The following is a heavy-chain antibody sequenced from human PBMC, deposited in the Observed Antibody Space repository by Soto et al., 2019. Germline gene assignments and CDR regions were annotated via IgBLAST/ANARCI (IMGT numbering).Heavy chain of an antibody. D-gene: IGHD5-18*01. CDR3: ARARGYSYGYSY. J-gene: IGHJ4*02. Sequence: SETLSLTCAVYGGSFSGYYWSWIRQPPGKGLEWIGEINHSGSTNYNPSLKSRVTISVDTSKNQFSLKLSSVTAADTAVYYCARARGYSYGYSYWGQGTLVTVSS. CDR2: INHSGST. CDR1: GGSFSGYY. V-gene: IGHV4-34*01.